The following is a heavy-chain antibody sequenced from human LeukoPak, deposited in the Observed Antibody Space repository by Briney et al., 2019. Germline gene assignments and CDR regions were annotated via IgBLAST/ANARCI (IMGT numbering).Heavy chain of an antibody. CDR1: GYTFSSYA. CDR2: ISLYNPKT. D-gene: IGHD6-19*01. CDR3: ARLGVASDPSSAEYFQH. J-gene: IGHJ1*01. Sequence: ASVKVSCKASGYTFSSYAISWVRQAPGQGLDWMGWISLYNPKTNYAQKFQGRVTMTTDTSTSTAYMELMSLRSDDTAVYYCARLGVASDPSSAEYFQHWGQGTLVTVSS. V-gene: IGHV1-18*01.